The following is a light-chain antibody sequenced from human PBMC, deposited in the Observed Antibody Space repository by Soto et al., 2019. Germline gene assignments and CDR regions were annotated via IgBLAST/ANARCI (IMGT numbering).Light chain of an antibody. Sequence: DIQLTQSPSTLSASVGDSVTITCRASQNVSTSLAWYQHKPGEAPKLLMFDVSNLESGVPSRFSGSGSGTEFTLSISSLHSDDFATYYCQQYDYSRTVGQGTKVDIK. CDR3: QQYDYSRT. V-gene: IGKV1-5*01. CDR2: DVS. J-gene: IGKJ1*01. CDR1: QNVSTS.